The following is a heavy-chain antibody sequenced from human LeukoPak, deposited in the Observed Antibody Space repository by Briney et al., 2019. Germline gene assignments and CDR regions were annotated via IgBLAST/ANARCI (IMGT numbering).Heavy chain of an antibody. CDR1: GGSFSGYY. V-gene: IGHV4-34*01. CDR3: AVLRWYYFDY. CDR2: INHSGST. J-gene: IGHJ4*02. Sequence: SETLSLTCAVYGGSFSGYYWSWIRQPPGKGLEWIGEINHSGSTNYNPSLRSRVTISVDTSKNQFSLKLSSVTAADTAVYYCAVLRWYYFDYWGQGTLVTVSS. D-gene: IGHD4-23*01.